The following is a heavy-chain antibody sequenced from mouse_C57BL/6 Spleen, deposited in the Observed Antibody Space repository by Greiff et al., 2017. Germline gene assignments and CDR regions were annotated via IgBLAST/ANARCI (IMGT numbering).Heavy chain of an antibody. J-gene: IGHJ4*01. V-gene: IGHV1-66*01. D-gene: IGHD2-1*01. CDR3: ARYYGNYVEGAMDY. CDR1: GYSFTSYY. Sequence: VQLQQSGPELVKPGASVKISCKASGYSFTSYYIHWVKQRPGQGLEWIGWIYPGSGNTKYNEKFKGKATLTADTSSSTAYMQLSSLTSEDSAVYYCARYYGNYVEGAMDYWGQGTSVTVSS. CDR2: IYPGSGNT.